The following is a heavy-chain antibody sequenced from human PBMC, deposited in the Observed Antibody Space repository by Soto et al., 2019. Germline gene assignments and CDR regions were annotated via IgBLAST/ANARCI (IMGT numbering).Heavy chain of an antibody. Sequence: SETLSLTCAAYGGSFSGYYWSWLRQPPGKGLEWSGEINQSGSTNSNPPLKSRVTISIDTSKNQFSLKVSSVTAADTAVYYCARGLNYVVYWGQGTLVTVSS. CDR2: INQSGST. V-gene: IGHV4-34*01. J-gene: IGHJ4*02. CDR1: GGSFSGYY. CDR3: ARGLNYVVY. D-gene: IGHD3-16*01.